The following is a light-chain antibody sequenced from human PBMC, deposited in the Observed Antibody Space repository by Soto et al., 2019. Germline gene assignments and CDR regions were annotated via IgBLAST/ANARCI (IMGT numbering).Light chain of an antibody. CDR1: SSDVGGYNY. Sequence: QSVLTQPASVSGSPGQSITISCTGTSSDVGGYNYVSWYQQHPGKVPKLMIYEVSNRPSGVSNRFSGSKSGNAASLTISGHQAEDEADYYCSSYTTRGTPVVFGGGTKLTVL. J-gene: IGLJ2*01. CDR2: EVS. CDR3: SSYTTRGTPVV. V-gene: IGLV2-14*01.